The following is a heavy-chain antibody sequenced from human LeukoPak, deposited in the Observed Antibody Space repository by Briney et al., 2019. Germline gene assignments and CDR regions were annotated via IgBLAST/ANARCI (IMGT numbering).Heavy chain of an antibody. D-gene: IGHD6-13*01. J-gene: IGHJ3*02. CDR1: GFTFTSSA. V-gene: IGHV1-58*01. Sequence: GASVKVSYKASGFTFTSSAVQWVRQARGQRLEWIGWIVVGSGNTNYAQKFQERVTITRDMSTSTAYMELSSLRSEDAAVYYCAARSSSTWYAFDIWGQGTMVTVSS. CDR2: IVVGSGNT. CDR3: AARSSSTWYAFDI.